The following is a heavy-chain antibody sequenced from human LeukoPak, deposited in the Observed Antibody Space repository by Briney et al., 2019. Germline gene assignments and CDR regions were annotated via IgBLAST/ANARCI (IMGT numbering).Heavy chain of an antibody. D-gene: IGHD7-27*01. Sequence: GGSLRLSCAASGFTFNNYGMSWVRQAPGKGLEWVSAVGASYSTYHADSVKGRFTVSRDNSKNTLYLQMNSLRAEDTAVYYCAKVMLGHYYIDVWGKGTTVTISS. CDR2: VGASYST. V-gene: IGHV3-23*01. CDR1: GFTFNNYG. J-gene: IGHJ6*03. CDR3: AKVMLGHYYIDV.